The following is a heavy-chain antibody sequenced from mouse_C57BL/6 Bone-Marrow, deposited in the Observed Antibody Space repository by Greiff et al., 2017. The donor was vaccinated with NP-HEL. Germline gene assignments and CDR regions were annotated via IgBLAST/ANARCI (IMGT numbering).Heavy chain of an antibody. CDR3: ASPYDYDVAWFAY. Sequence: EVQRVESGGDLVKPGGSLKLSCAASGFTFSSYGMSWVRQTPDKRLEWVATISSGGSYPYYPDSVKGRSTIARDNAKNTLYLQMSSLKSEDTAMYYCASPYDYDVAWFAYWGQGTLVTVSA. D-gene: IGHD2-4*01. V-gene: IGHV5-6*01. CDR2: ISSGGSYP. J-gene: IGHJ3*01. CDR1: GFTFSSYG.